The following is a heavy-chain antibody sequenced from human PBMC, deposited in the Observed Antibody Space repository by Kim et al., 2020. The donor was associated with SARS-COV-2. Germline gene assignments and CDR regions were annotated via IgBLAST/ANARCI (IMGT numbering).Heavy chain of an antibody. CDR1: GGTFSSYA. J-gene: IGHJ3*02. CDR3: ASLESQYCSSTSCYSGGDVFDI. V-gene: IGHV1-69*13. Sequence: SVKVSCKASGGTFSSYAISWVRQAPGQGLEWMGGIIPIFGTANYAQKFQGRVTITADESTSTAYMELSSLRSEDTAVYYCASLESQYCSSTSCYSGGDVFDIWGQGTMVTVSS. D-gene: IGHD2-2*02. CDR2: IIPIFGTA.